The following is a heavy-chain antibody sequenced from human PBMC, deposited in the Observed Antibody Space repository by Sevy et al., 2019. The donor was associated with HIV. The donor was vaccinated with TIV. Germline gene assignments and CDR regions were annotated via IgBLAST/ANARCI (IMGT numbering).Heavy chain of an antibody. CDR1: GGSISSGGYY. J-gene: IGHJ6*02. D-gene: IGHD6-13*01. CDR2: IYYSGST. Sequence: SETLSLTCTVSGGSISSGGYYWSWIRQHPGKGLEWIGYIYYSGSTYYNPSLKSRVTISVDTSKNQISLKLSSVTAADTAVYYCARVLFGIAAAVPPVGYYGMDVWGQGTTVTVSS. V-gene: IGHV4-31*03. CDR3: ARVLFGIAAAVPPVGYYGMDV.